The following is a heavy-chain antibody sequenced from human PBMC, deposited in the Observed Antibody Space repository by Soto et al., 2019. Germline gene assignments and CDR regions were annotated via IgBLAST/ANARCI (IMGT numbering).Heavy chain of an antibody. V-gene: IGHV3-48*01. J-gene: IGHJ4*02. CDR2: ISSSSTI. CDR3: TRAAIKGELLDY. CDR1: GFTFSSYS. D-gene: IGHD1-26*01. Sequence: GSLRLSWAASGFTFSSYSMSWVRQAPGRGLEWVSYISSSSTIYYADSVKGRFTISRDNSKNTLNLQMNSLRVEDTAVYYCTRAAIKGELLDYWGQGTQVTVSS.